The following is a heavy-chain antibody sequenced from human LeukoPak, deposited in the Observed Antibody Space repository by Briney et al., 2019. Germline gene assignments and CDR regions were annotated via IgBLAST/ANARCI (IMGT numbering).Heavy chain of an antibody. J-gene: IGHJ6*03. Sequence: GGSLRLSCTASGFTFSNYAMNWVRQAPGKGLEWVSAISASAGRTYYADSVKGRFTISRDNSKNTLYLQMNSLRAEDTAVYYCAKDRARGYSYGLVSNYCYYYMDVWGKGTTVTVSS. CDR1: GFTFSNYA. CDR2: ISASAGRT. D-gene: IGHD5-18*01. V-gene: IGHV3-23*01. CDR3: AKDRARGYSYGLVSNYCYYYMDV.